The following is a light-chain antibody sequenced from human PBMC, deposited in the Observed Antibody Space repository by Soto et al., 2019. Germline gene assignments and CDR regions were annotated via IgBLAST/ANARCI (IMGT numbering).Light chain of an antibody. V-gene: IGLV1-51*01. J-gene: IGLJ2*01. CDR2: DND. Sequence: QSVLTQPPSVSAAPGQKVNISCSGSSSNIGNDYVSWYQQVPGTAPKLLIYDNDKRPSGITDRISGSKSGTSATLGITGLQTGDEADYHCATWDNSLSSVIFGGGTKLTVL. CDR3: ATWDNSLSSVI. CDR1: SSNIGNDY.